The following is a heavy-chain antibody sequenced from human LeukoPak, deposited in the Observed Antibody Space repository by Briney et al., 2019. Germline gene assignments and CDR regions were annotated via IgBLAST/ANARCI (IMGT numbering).Heavy chain of an antibody. D-gene: IGHD6-13*01. Sequence: ASVMVSCKASGYTFTGYYMHWVRQAPGQGLEWMGWINPNSGGTNYAQKFQGRVTMTRDTSISTAYMELSRLRSDDTAVYYCARDQGAGTDRFWMNYYYGMDVWGQGTTVTVSS. CDR2: INPNSGGT. V-gene: IGHV1-2*02. CDR1: GYTFTGYY. J-gene: IGHJ6*02. CDR3: ARDQGAGTDRFWMNYYYGMDV.